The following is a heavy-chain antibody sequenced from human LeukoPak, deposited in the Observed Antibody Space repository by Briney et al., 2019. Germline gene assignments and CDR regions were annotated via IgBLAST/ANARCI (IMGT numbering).Heavy chain of an antibody. CDR3: AKEIVGATRPFYFDY. CDR2: ISGSGGST. D-gene: IGHD1-26*01. CDR1: GFTFSDYY. Sequence: GGSLRLSCAASGFTFSDYYMSWIRQAPGKGLEWVSAISGSGGSTYYADSVKGRFTISRDDSKNTLYLQMNSLRAEDTAVYYCAKEIVGATRPFYFDYWGQGTLVTVSS. J-gene: IGHJ4*02. V-gene: IGHV3-23*01.